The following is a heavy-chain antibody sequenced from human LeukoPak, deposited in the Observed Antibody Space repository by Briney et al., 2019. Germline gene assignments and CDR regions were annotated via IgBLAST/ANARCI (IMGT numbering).Heavy chain of an antibody. D-gene: IGHD6-13*01. CDR1: GFTFSDYS. CDR2: INHSGST. J-gene: IGHJ3*02. V-gene: IGHV4-34*01. CDR3: ARTRGAAAGHDAFDI. Sequence: GSLRLSCAASGFTFSDYSMNWIRQPPGKGLEWIGEINHSGSTKYNPSLKSRVTISVDTSKNQFSLKLSSVTAADTAVYYCARTRGAAAGHDAFDIWGQGTMVTVSS.